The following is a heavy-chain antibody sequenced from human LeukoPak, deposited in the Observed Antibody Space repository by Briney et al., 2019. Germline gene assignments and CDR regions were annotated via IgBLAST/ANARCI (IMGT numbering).Heavy chain of an antibody. CDR2: IIPILGIA. J-gene: IGHJ6*02. D-gene: IGHD3-22*01. V-gene: IGHV1-69*04. Sequence: SVKVSCKASGGTFSSYAISWVRQAPGQGLEWMGRIIPILGIANYAQKFQGRVTITADKSTSTAYMELSSLRSEDTAVYYCATLAYYYDSSGYYSTYYYYGVDVWGQGTTVTVSS. CDR1: GGTFSSYA. CDR3: ATLAYYYDSSGYYSTYYYYGVDV.